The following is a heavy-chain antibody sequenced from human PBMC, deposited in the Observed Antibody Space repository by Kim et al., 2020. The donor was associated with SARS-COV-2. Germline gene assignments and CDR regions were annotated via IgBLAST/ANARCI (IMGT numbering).Heavy chain of an antibody. J-gene: IGHJ6*02. D-gene: IGHD5-12*01. CDR3: WRDDYSCWMYY. V-gene: IGHV3-53*01. CDR1: GFTVSSYY. Sequence: GGSLRLSCAASGFTVSSYYMSWVRQAPGKGLEWVSVIYSGGSTYYAASAMGRLFIFSDNTTNTPLFQQNSMRGAEKTAYYYWRDDYSCWMYYWGQGTTVT. CDR2: IYSGGST.